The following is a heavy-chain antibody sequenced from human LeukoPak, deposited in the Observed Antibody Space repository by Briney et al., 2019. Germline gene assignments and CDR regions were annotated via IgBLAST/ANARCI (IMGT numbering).Heavy chain of an antibody. D-gene: IGHD3-3*01. J-gene: IGHJ5*02. Sequence: PGGSLRLSCAASGFTFSSYGMHWVRQAPGKGLEWVSAISGSGGSTYYADSVKGRFTISRDNSKNTLYLQMNSLRAEDTAVYYCAKSRFLEWLRPRNWFDPWGQGTLVTVSS. V-gene: IGHV3-23*01. CDR3: AKSRFLEWLRPRNWFDP. CDR2: ISGSGGST. CDR1: GFTFSSYG.